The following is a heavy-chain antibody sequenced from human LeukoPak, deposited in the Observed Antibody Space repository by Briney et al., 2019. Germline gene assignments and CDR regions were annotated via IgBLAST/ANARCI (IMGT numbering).Heavy chain of an antibody. CDR2: IYSGGST. D-gene: IGHD4-17*01. V-gene: IGHV3-53*01. CDR3: ASSTVTTYDAFDI. J-gene: IGHJ3*02. CDR1: GFTVSSNY. Sequence: GGSLRLSCAASGFTVSSNYMSWVRQAPWKGLEWVSVIYSGGSTYYADSVKGRFTISRDNSKNTLYLQMNSLRAEDTAVYYCASSTVTTYDAFDIWGQGTMVTVSS.